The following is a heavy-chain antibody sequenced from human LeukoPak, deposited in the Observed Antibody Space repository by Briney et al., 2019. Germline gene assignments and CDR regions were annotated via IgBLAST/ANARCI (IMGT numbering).Heavy chain of an antibody. D-gene: IGHD2-15*01. Sequence: SETLSLTCTVSGGSISSSSYYWGWIRQPPGKGLEWIGSIYYSGCTYYNPSLKSRVTISVDTSKNQFSLKLSSVTAADTAVYYCASLSTSLVAAVPYSLYYWGQGTLVTVSS. CDR2: IYYSGCT. J-gene: IGHJ4*02. CDR1: GGSISSSSYY. CDR3: ASLSTSLVAAVPYSLYY. V-gene: IGHV4-39*01.